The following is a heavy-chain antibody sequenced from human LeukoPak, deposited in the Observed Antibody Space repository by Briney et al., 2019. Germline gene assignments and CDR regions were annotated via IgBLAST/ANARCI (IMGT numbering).Heavy chain of an antibody. D-gene: IGHD5-18*01. V-gene: IGHV3-30*03. J-gene: IGHJ4*02. CDR2: ISCDGRNI. CDR3: ARGYNHACDY. Sequence: GRSLRLSCAASGFTFSSYGMHWVRQAPGKGLEWVAVISCDGRNIYYADSVKGRFTISRDNSKNTLYLQMNSLRAEDTAVYYCARGYNHACDYWGQGTLVTVSS. CDR1: GFTFSSYG.